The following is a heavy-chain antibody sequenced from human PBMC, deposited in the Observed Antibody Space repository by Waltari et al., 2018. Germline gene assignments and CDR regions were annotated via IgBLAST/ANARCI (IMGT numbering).Heavy chain of an antibody. CDR1: GYHFNIYG. J-gene: IGHJ5*02. V-gene: IGHV3-30*18. D-gene: IGHD1-26*01. CDR3: AKAGGIHNYPLDP. CDR2: ISSDGSGK. Sequence: QVEEFGGGVVQPGGSLRLSCVASGYHFNIYGMHWVRQAPGKGLEWLAVISSDGSGKYYADSVKGRFTMSRDNSKNTVYLQMNSLRPEDTAVYYCAKAGGIHNYPLDPWGQGTLVTVSS.